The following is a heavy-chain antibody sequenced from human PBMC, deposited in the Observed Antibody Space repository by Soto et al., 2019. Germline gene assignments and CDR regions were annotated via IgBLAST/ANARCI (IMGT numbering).Heavy chain of an antibody. CDR2: IYPGDSDT. V-gene: IGHV5-51*01. Sequence: PGQSLKISYKVSGYRFSSYWIGWVLQMPGKGLEWMGIIYPGDSDTRYSPSFQGQVTISADKSISTAYLQWSSLKASDTAMYYCARTVEMATTLLYWGQGTLVTVSS. CDR3: ARTVEMATTLLY. D-gene: IGHD5-12*01. CDR1: GYRFSSYW. J-gene: IGHJ4*02.